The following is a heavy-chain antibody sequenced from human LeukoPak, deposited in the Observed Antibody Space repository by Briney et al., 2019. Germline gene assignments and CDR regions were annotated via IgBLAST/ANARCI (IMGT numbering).Heavy chain of an antibody. CDR2: IYYSGST. V-gene: IGHV4-39*01. Sequence: NPSETLSLTCTVSGGSISSSSYYWGWIRQPPGKGLEWLGSIYYSGSTYYNPSLKSRVTISVDTSKNQFSLKLSSVTAADTAVYYCARHTSYYYGSGSRNYYYYYMDVWGKGTTVTVSS. D-gene: IGHD3-10*01. CDR3: ARHTSYYYGSGSRNYYYYYMDV. J-gene: IGHJ6*03. CDR1: GGSISSSSYY.